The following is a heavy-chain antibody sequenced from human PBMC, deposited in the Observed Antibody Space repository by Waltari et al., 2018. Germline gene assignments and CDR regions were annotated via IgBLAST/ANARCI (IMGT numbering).Heavy chain of an antibody. CDR2: ISSRGTTI. V-gene: IGHV3-48*03. J-gene: IGHJ4*02. CDR1: EFIFSTYE. D-gene: IGHD2-21*01. CDR3: ARERNTFIPFDY. Sequence: EVQLVQTGVGLVQPGGSMRLSCAASEFIFSTYEMHWIRQAPGKGLEWVSYISSRGTTIYYADSVKGRFTISRDNAKKSLYLQMKGLRAEDTAVYYCARERNTFIPFDYWGQGALVTVSS.